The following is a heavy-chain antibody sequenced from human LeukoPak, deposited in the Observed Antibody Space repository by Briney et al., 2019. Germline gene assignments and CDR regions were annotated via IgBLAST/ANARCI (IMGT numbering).Heavy chain of an antibody. CDR2: IYYSGST. Sequence: SETLSLTCTVSGGSLSSVSYNWSWIRRPPGKGLEWIGYIYYSGSTNYNPSLKSRVTISVDTSKNQFSLKLSSVTAADTAVYYCARDVSSFDALDIWGQGTMVTVSS. J-gene: IGHJ3*02. D-gene: IGHD2-2*01. CDR1: GGSLSSVSYN. CDR3: ARDVSSFDALDI. V-gene: IGHV4-61*01.